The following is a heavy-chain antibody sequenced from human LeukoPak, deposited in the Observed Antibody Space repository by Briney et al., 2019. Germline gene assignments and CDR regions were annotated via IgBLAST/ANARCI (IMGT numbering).Heavy chain of an antibody. Sequence: TLSLTCTVSGGSISSGGYYWSWIRQHPGKGLEWIGYIYYSGSTYYNPSLKSRVTISVDSSKNQFSLKLSSVTAADTAVYYCARADYDFWSGYPGGFDYWGQGTLVTVSS. J-gene: IGHJ4*02. CDR3: ARADYDFWSGYPGGFDY. D-gene: IGHD3-3*01. V-gene: IGHV4-31*03. CDR2: IYYSGST. CDR1: GGSISSGGYY.